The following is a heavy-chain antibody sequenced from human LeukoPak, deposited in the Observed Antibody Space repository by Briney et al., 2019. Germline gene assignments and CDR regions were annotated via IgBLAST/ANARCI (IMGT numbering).Heavy chain of an antibody. CDR1: GGSISSYY. CDR3: ARHDRGDYFDY. J-gene: IGHJ4*02. D-gene: IGHD4-17*01. V-gene: IGHV4-59*08. CDR2: IYYSGST. Sequence: SESLSLTCTVSGGSISSYYWSWIRQPPGKGLEWIGYIYYSGSTNYNPSLKSRVTISVDTSKNQFSLKLSSVTAADTAVYYCARHDRGDYFDYWGQGTLVTVSS.